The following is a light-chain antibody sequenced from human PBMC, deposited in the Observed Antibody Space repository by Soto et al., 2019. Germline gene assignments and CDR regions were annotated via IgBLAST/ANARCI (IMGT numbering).Light chain of an antibody. CDR1: QSISTW. J-gene: IGKJ4*01. CDR2: KAS. V-gene: IGKV1-5*03. CDR3: QQYNTYQLT. Sequence: DIQMTQSPSTLSASVGDRVTITCRASQSISTWLAWYQQKPGKAPKLLIYKASNLEGGVPSRFIGSGSGTEFNITISSLQPDDFAAYYFQQYNTYQLTFGGGTTVEIK.